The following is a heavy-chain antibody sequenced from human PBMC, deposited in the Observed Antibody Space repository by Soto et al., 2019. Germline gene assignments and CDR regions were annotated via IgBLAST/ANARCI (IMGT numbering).Heavy chain of an antibody. CDR2: IDPSDSDT. CDR3: ARRVGQQLITFDY. V-gene: IGHV5-10-1*01. CDR1: GYSFTSHW. Sequence: PGESRKISCKGSGYSFTSHWISWVRQMSGKGLEWMGRIDPSDSDTNYSPSFQGQVTISADKSISTAYLQWSSLRASDTAMYYCARRVGQQLITFDYWGQGTLVTVSS. D-gene: IGHD6-13*01. J-gene: IGHJ4*02.